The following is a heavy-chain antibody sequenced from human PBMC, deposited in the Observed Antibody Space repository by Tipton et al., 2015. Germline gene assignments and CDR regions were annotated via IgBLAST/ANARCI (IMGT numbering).Heavy chain of an antibody. Sequence: SLRLSCTASEFTLGYYAMTWVRQPPGKALEWVSAVSSSGDITHYTASLRGRFTISRDNSKNTLYLQMNSLTAEDTAVYYCAKAAVPDPWPSLNFDLWGQGTLVTVSS. D-gene: IGHD6-6*01. CDR1: EFTLGYYA. V-gene: IGHV3-23*01. J-gene: IGHJ4*02. CDR3: AKAAVPDPWPSLNFDL. CDR2: VSSSGDIT.